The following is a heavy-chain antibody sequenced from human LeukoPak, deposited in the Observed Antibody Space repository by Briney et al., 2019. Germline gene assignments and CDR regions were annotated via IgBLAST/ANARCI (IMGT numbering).Heavy chain of an antibody. J-gene: IGHJ4*02. V-gene: IGHV4-39*07. D-gene: IGHD3-16*01. CDR2: IYYSGST. Sequence: SETLSLTCTVSGGSISSSSHYWGWIRQPPGKGLEWIGSIYYSGSTNYNPSLKSRVTISVDTSKNQFSLKLSSVTAADTAVYYCARGRGNFDYWGQGTLVTVSS. CDR3: ARGRGNFDY. CDR1: GGSISSSSHY.